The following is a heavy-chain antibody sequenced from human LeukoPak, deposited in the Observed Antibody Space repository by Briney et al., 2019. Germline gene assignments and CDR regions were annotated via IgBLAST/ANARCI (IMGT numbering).Heavy chain of an antibody. J-gene: IGHJ4*02. V-gene: IGHV4-4*02. CDR2: IYHSGST. Sequence: SETLSLTCAVSGGSISSSNWWSWVRQPPGKGLEWIGEIYHSGSTNYNPSLKSRVTISVDKSKNQFSLKLSSVTAADTAVYYCARRTYDYVWGSYRPYYFDYWGQGTLVTVSS. CDR1: GGSISSSNW. D-gene: IGHD3-16*02. CDR3: ARRTYDYVWGSYRPYYFDY.